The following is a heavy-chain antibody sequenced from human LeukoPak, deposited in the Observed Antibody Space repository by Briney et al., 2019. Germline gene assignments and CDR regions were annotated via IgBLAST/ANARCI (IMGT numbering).Heavy chain of an antibody. V-gene: IGHV4-59*02. CDR3: ARETYSSGWYRGTDY. CDR2: ISYSGTT. J-gene: IGHJ4*02. Sequence: PSETLSLTCTVSGGSVSSYFWSWIRQPPGKGLEWIGYISYSGTTNYNPSLKSRVTISVDTSKNQFSLKLSSVTAADTAVYCCARETYSSGWYRGTDYWGQGTLATVSS. CDR1: GGSVSSYF. D-gene: IGHD6-19*01.